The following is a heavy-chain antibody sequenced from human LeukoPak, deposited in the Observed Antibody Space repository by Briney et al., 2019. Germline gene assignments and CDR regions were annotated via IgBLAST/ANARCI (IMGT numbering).Heavy chain of an antibody. CDR1: GFMFSSNW. D-gene: IGHD3-22*01. Sequence: GGSLRLSCAASGFMFSSNWMSWVRQAPGKGLEWVANIKQDGSEKYYVDSVKGRFTISRDNAKNSLYLQMNSLRAEDTAVYYCAREVVAAAEYWGQGTLVTVSS. V-gene: IGHV3-7*03. CDR2: IKQDGSEK. CDR3: AREVVAAAEY. J-gene: IGHJ4*02.